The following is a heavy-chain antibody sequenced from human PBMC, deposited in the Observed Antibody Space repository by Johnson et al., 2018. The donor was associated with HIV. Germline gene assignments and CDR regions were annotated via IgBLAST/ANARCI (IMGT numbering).Heavy chain of an antibody. CDR2: IYSGGST. D-gene: IGHD2-8*01. V-gene: IGHV3-66*01. CDR3: AKVGPANDVLGAGDAFDI. Sequence: VQLVVSGGGLVQPGGSLRLSCAASGFTVSSNYMSWVRQAPGKGLEWVSVIYSGGSTYYADSVKGSFTISRDNSKNTLYLQMNSLRAEDTAVYYCAKVGPANDVLGAGDAFDIWGQGTMVTVSS. J-gene: IGHJ3*02. CDR1: GFTVSSNY.